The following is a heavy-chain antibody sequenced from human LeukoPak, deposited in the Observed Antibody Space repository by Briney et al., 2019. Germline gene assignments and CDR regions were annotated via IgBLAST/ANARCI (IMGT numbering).Heavy chain of an antibody. CDR2: IYHSGST. CDR1: GGSISSGDYS. D-gene: IGHD2-15*01. J-gene: IGHJ4*02. Sequence: SQTLSLTCAVSGGSISSGDYSWSWIRQPPGKGLEWIGNIYHSGSTYYNPSLKSRVTISVDRSKNQLSLKLSSVTAADTAVYYCASRYGSGGNYYDYWGRGTLVTVSS. V-gene: IGHV4-30-2*01. CDR3: ASRYGSGGNYYDY.